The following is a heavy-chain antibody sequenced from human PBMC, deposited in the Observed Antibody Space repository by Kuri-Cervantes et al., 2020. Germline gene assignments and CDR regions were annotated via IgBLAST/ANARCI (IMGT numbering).Heavy chain of an antibody. CDR1: GGSISSYA. Sequence: GSLRLSCTVSGGSISSYAWSWIRQPPGKGLEWIGSIYYSGSTNYNPSLKRRVTISVDTSKNQFSLKLSSVTAADTAVYYCARSVLRFLEWSLHGWVDPWGQGTLVTVSS. CDR2: IYYSGST. V-gene: IGHV4-59*12. J-gene: IGHJ5*02. D-gene: IGHD3-3*01. CDR3: ARSVLRFLEWSLHGWVDP.